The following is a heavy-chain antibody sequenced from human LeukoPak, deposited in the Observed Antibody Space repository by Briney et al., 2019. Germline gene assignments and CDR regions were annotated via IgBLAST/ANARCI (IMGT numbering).Heavy chain of an antibody. V-gene: IGHV1-58*02. CDR1: GFTFTSSA. CDR3: AADREGAAAGQFDY. Sequence: ASVKVSCKASGFTFTSSAMQWVRQARGQGLEWIGWIVVGSGNTNYAQKFQERVTITRDMSTSTAYMELSSLRSEDTAVYYCAADREGAAAGQFDYWGQGTLVTVSS. CDR2: IVVGSGNT. J-gene: IGHJ4*02. D-gene: IGHD6-13*01.